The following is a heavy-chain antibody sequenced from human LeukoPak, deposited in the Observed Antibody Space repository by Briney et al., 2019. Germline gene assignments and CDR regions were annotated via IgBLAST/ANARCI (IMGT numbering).Heavy chain of an antibody. CDR1: GFTFSSYA. CDR2: ISGSDDST. J-gene: IGHJ4*02. CDR3: AREYCSTTSCYYFDY. D-gene: IGHD2-2*01. V-gene: IGHV3-23*01. Sequence: GGCLRLSCAASGFTFSSYAMSWGRQAPGKGLEWVSTISGSDDSTYYADSVRGRITISGDTSKNTLYLQMNSLRADDTAVYYCAREYCSTTSCYYFDYWGQGTLVTVSS.